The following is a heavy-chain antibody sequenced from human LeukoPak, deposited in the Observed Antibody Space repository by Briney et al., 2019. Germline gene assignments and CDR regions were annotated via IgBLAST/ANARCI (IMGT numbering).Heavy chain of an antibody. CDR3: ARVSVSWFDP. CDR1: GGTFSSYA. Sequence: ASVTVSFTASGGTFSSYAISWVRQAPGQGLEWMGWISAYNGNTNYAQKLQGRVTMTTDTSTSTAYMELRSLRSDDTAVYYCARVSVSWFDPWGQGTLVTVSS. V-gene: IGHV1-18*01. CDR2: ISAYNGNT. J-gene: IGHJ5*02.